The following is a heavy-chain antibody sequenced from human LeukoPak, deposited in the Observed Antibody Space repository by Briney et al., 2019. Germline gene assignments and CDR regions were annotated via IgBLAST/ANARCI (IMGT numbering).Heavy chain of an antibody. Sequence: ASVKVSCKASGYTFTSYYMHWVRQAPGQGLEWMGIINPSGGSTSYAQKFQGRVTMTRDTSTSTVYMELSSLRSEDTAVYYCARETPHDSSGYDECFQHWGQGTLVTVSS. CDR2: INPSGGST. D-gene: IGHD3-22*01. J-gene: IGHJ1*01. CDR3: ARETPHDSSGYDECFQH. CDR1: GYTFTSYY. V-gene: IGHV1-46*01.